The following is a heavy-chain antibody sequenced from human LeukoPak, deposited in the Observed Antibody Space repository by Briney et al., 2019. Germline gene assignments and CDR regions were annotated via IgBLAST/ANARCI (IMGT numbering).Heavy chain of an antibody. J-gene: IGHJ4*02. CDR2: IYGGGNI. V-gene: IGHV3-53*01. CDR3: ARGAGYNYPYYFDY. Sequence: GGSLRLSFAASGFTVSSNYMNWFRKAPGKGLEWVSVIYGGGNIYYADSVKGRFTISRDNSKNTLYLQMNSLRAEDTAVYYCARGAGYNYPYYFDYWGQGTLVTVSS. D-gene: IGHD5-24*01. CDR1: GFTVSSNY.